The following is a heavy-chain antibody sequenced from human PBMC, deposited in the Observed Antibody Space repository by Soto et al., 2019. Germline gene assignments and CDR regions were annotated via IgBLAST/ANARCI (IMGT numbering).Heavy chain of an antibody. CDR1: GFTFSSYA. CDR3: ARDHGYSYGFPYNWFDP. V-gene: IGHV3-30-3*01. D-gene: IGHD5-18*01. CDR2: ISYDGSNK. Sequence: QVQLVESGGGVVQXGRSLRLSCAASGFTFSSYAMHWVRQAPGKGLEWVAVISYDGSNKYYADSVKGRFTISRDNSKNTLYLQMNSLRAEDTAVYYCARDHGYSYGFPYNWFDPWGQGTLVTVSS. J-gene: IGHJ5*02.